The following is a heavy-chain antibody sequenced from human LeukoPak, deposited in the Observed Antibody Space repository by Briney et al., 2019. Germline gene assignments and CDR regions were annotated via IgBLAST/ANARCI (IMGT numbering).Heavy chain of an antibody. Sequence: SVKVSCRASGGTFSSYAISWVRQAPGQGLEWMGRIIPIFGTANYAQKFQGRVTITTDESTSTAYMELSSLRSEDTAVYYCARGNYFSPYYFDYWGQGTLVTVSS. J-gene: IGHJ4*02. CDR2: IIPIFGTA. D-gene: IGHD2/OR15-2a*01. CDR3: ARGNYFSPYYFDY. CDR1: GGTFSSYA. V-gene: IGHV1-69*05.